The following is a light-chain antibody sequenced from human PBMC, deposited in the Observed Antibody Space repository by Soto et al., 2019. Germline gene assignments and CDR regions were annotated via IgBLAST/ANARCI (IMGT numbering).Light chain of an antibody. V-gene: IGKV1-5*03. CDR2: KAS. CDR3: QQYNSYPWT. J-gene: IGKJ1*01. CDR1: QTISSW. Sequence: DLQMTQSPSTLSASVGDRVTITCRASQTISSWLAWYQQKPGKAPKLLIYKASTLKSGVPSRFSGSGSGTEFTLTISSLQPDDFATYYCQQYNSYPWTFGQGTKVDIK.